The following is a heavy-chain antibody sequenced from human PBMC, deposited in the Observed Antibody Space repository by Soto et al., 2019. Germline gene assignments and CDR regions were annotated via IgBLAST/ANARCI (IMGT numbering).Heavy chain of an antibody. CDR2: IDPSDSYT. CDR3: ARHVLDYDYVWGSYRSGPFDY. CDR1: GYSFTSYW. V-gene: IGHV5-10-1*01. Sequence: VEALKISCKGSGYSFTSYWISWVRQMPGKGLEWMGRIDPSDSYTNYSPSFQGHVTISADKSISTAYLQWSSLKASDTAMYYCARHVLDYDYVWGSYRSGPFDYWGQGTLVTVSS. D-gene: IGHD3-16*02. J-gene: IGHJ4*02.